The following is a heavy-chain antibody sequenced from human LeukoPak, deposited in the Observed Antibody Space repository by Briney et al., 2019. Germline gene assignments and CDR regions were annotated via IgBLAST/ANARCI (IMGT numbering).Heavy chain of an antibody. J-gene: IGHJ3*02. D-gene: IGHD6-19*01. Sequence: ASVKVSCKASGYTFTSYAMHWVRQAPGQRLEWMGWINAGNGNTKYSQKFQGRVTITRDTSASTAYMELSSLRSEDTAVYYCARDGGRVAGPLWYAFDIWGQGTMVTVSS. CDR3: ARDGGRVAGPLWYAFDI. V-gene: IGHV1-3*01. CDR2: INAGNGNT. CDR1: GYTFTSYA.